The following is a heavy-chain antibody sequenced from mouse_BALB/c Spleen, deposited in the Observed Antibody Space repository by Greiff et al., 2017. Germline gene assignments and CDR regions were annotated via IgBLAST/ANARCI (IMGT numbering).Heavy chain of an antibody. D-gene: IGHD2-4*01. Sequence: EVQLVESGGDLVKPGGSLKLSCAASGFTFSSYGMSWVRQTPDKRLEWVATISSGGSYTYYPDSVKGRFTISRDNAKNTLYLQMSSLKSEDTAMYYCARPPFYDYDVVWFAYWGQGTLVTVSA. CDR3: ARPPFYDYDVVWFAY. CDR1: GFTFSSYG. V-gene: IGHV5-6*01. CDR2: ISSGGSYT. J-gene: IGHJ3*01.